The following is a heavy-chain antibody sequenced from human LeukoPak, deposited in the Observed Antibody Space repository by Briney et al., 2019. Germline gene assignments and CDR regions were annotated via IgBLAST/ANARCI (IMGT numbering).Heavy chain of an antibody. CDR3: ARKSCTSTSCLHP. J-gene: IGHJ5*02. D-gene: IGHD2-2*01. CDR2: MNPNTGKS. Sequence: ASVKVSCKASGYTFGNYDINWVRQAAGRGLEWMAWMNPNTGKSGFAQRFQGRITLTRDTSIDTAYMEVSSLGPEDTAVYYCARKSCTSTSCLHPWGQGTLVTVSS. V-gene: IGHV1-8*01. CDR1: GYTFGNYD.